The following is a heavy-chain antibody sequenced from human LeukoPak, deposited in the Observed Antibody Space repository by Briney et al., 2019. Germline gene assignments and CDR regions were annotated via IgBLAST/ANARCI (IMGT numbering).Heavy chain of an antibody. V-gene: IGHV3-23*01. J-gene: IGHJ4*02. CDR1: GFTFSYHW. Sequence: GGSLRLSCAASGFTFSYHWMTGVRQAPGKGLEWVSAISGSGGSTYYADSVKGRFTISRDNSKNTLYLQMNSLRAEDTAVYYCAKEGITMIVVVIAYYFDYWGQGTLVTVSS. CDR3: AKEGITMIVVVIAYYFDY. CDR2: ISGSGGST. D-gene: IGHD3-22*01.